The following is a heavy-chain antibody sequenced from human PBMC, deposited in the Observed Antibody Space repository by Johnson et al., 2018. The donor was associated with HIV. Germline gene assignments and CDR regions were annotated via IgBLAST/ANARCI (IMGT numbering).Heavy chain of an antibody. CDR2: ISGSGGST. CDR1: GFTFSNYA. CDR3: ARAVVVASTNASDI. D-gene: IGHD2-15*01. J-gene: IGHJ3*02. V-gene: IGHV3-23*04. Sequence: VQLVESGGGLVQPGGSLRLSCAASGFTFSNYAMSWVRQAPGKGLEWVSGISGSGGSTYYADSVKGRFTISRDNSKNTLYLQMNSLRAEDTAVYYCARAVVVASTNASDICGQGTMVTVAA.